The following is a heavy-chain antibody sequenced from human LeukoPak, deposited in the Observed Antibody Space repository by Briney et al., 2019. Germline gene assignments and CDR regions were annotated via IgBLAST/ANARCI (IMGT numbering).Heavy chain of an antibody. Sequence: GGSLRLSCAASGFTFSSYAMSWVRQAPGKGLEWVSAISGSGGSTYYADSVEGRFTISRDNSKNTLYLQMNSLRAEDTAVYYCAKDSSSGWYEPRLDYWGQGTLVTVSS. V-gene: IGHV3-23*01. CDR2: ISGSGGST. CDR3: AKDSSSGWYEPRLDY. D-gene: IGHD6-19*01. CDR1: GFTFSSYA. J-gene: IGHJ4*02.